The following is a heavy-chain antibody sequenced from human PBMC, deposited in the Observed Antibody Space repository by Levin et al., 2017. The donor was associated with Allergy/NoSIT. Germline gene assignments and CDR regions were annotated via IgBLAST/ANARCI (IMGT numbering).Heavy chain of an antibody. CDR3: ARDRGYYYDSSGWDY. V-gene: IGHV3-48*02. J-gene: IGHJ4*02. D-gene: IGHD3-22*01. CDR1: GFTFSSYS. CDR2: ISSSSSTI. Sequence: GGSLRLSCAASGFTFSSYSMNWVRQAPGKGLEWVSYISSSSSTIYYADSVKGRFTISRDNAKNSLYLQMNSLRDEDTAVYYCARDRGYYYDSSGWDYWGQGTLVTVSS.